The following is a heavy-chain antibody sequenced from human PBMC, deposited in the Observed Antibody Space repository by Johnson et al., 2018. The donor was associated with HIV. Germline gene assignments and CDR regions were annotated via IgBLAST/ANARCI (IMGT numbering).Heavy chain of an antibody. CDR3: AKGPNGQLDDAFHI. CDR1: GFTFSSYA. V-gene: IGHV3-30*04. J-gene: IGHJ3*02. Sequence: QVQLVESGGGVVQPGRSLRLSCAASGFTFSSYAMHWVRQAPGKGLEWVAVISYDGSNKYYADSVKVRFTISRDNSKNTLYLQMNSLRAEDTAVYYCAKGPNGQLDDAFHIWGQGTMVTVSS. D-gene: IGHD6-6*01. CDR2: ISYDGSNK.